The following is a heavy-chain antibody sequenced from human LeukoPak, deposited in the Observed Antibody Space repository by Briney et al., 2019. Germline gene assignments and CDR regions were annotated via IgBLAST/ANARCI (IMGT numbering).Heavy chain of an antibody. D-gene: IGHD6-19*01. CDR3: ARSGYTSGWYDY. Sequence: SETLSLTCTVSGGSISSYYWSCIRQTPGKGLEWIGYIYSSGSTNYNPSLKSRVTISVDTSKNQFSLKLNSVTAADTAVYFCARSGYTSGWYDYWGQGTLVTVSS. CDR1: GGSISSYY. J-gene: IGHJ4*02. V-gene: IGHV4-59*01. CDR2: IYSSGST.